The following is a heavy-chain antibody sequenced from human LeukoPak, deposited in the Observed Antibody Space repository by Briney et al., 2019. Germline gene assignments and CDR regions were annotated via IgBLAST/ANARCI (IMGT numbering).Heavy chain of an antibody. CDR1: GFTVGSNY. CDR3: ARRDSSGYSFDY. J-gene: IGHJ4*02. Sequence: PAGGSLRLSCAASGFTVGSNYMNWVRQAPGKGLEWVSVIHSGGSTYYADSVKGRFTISRDNSKNTLYLQMNSLRAEDTAVYYCARRDSSGYSFDYWGQGTLVTVSS. CDR2: IHSGGST. V-gene: IGHV3-53*01. D-gene: IGHD3-22*01.